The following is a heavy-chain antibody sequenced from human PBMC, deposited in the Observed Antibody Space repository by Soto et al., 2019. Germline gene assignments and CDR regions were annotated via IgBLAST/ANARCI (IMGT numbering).Heavy chain of an antibody. Sequence: SGPTLVNPTQTLTLTCTFSGFSLSTSGMCVSWIRQPPGKALEWLALIDWDDDKYYSTSLKTRLTISKDTSKNQVVLTMTNMDPVDTATYYCARYYDSSSYYSPYFDYWGQGNLVTVSS. CDR3: ARYYDSSSYYSPYFDY. CDR2: IDWDDDK. CDR1: GFSLSTSGMC. J-gene: IGHJ4*02. D-gene: IGHD3-22*01. V-gene: IGHV2-70*01.